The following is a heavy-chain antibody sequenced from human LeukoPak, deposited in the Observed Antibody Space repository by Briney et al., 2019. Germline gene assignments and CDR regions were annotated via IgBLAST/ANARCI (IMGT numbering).Heavy chain of an antibody. Sequence: GGSLRLSCAASGFTFGDYGMSWVRQGPGKGLEWVSAINWNGSTTGYVDSVKGRFTISRDNAKNSLYLQMNSLRAEDTGLYYCARGLYCSGRACYYLDYWGQGTQVTVSS. D-gene: IGHD2-15*01. J-gene: IGHJ4*02. CDR2: INWNGSTT. V-gene: IGHV3-20*04. CDR1: GFTFGDYG. CDR3: ARGLYCSGRACYYLDY.